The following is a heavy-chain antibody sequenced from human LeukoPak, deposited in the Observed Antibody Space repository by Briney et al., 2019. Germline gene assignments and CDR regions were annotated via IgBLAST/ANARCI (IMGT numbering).Heavy chain of an antibody. Sequence: GGSLRLSCAASGFTFSSYGMHWVRQAPGKGLEWVAVIWYGGSNKYYADSVKGRFTISRDNSKNTLYLQMNSLRAEDTAVYYCARERAYFDFWSGPAYWGQGTLVTVSS. V-gene: IGHV3-33*08. D-gene: IGHD3-3*01. J-gene: IGHJ4*02. CDR2: IWYGGSNK. CDR3: ARERAYFDFWSGPAY. CDR1: GFTFSSYG.